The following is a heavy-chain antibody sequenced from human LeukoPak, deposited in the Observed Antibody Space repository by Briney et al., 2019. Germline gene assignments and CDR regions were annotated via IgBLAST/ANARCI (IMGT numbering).Heavy chain of an antibody. Sequence: GGSPRLSCAASGFTFSSYEMNSGCQAPGKGLEWVSYIISSGSAIYYADSVKGRFTISRDNAKNSLYLQMNSLRAEDTAVYYCAREGWNDDLDYWGQGTLV. J-gene: IGHJ4*02. CDR2: IISSGSAI. CDR1: GFTFSSYE. CDR3: AREGWNDDLDY. D-gene: IGHD1-1*01. V-gene: IGHV3-48*03.